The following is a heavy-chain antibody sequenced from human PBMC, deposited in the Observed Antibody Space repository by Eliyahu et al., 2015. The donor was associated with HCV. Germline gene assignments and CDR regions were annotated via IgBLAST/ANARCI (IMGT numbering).Heavy chain of an antibody. CDR1: GGSIXSGXYY. Sequence: QVQLQESGPGLVKPSQTLSLTCTVXGGSIXSGXYYWSWIRQPPGKGLEWIGDIYYSGSTYYNPSLKSRVTISVDTSKNQFSLKLSSVTAADTAVYYCARDPLYCTNGVCYTEYGMDVWGQGTTVTVSS. D-gene: IGHD2-8*01. CDR3: ARDPLYCTNGVCYTEYGMDV. J-gene: IGHJ6*02. V-gene: IGHV4-30-4*01. CDR2: IYYSGST.